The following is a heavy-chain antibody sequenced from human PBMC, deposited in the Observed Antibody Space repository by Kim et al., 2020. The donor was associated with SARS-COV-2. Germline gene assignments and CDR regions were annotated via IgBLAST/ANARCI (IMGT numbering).Heavy chain of an antibody. CDR3: ARAGKRQFASLDV. J-gene: IGHJ6*02. CDR1: GFTFSSYS. CDR2: ISSSGSTI. Sequence: GGSLRLSCAASGFTFSSYSMNWVRQAPGKGLEWVSYISSSGSTIYNADSVKGRFTISRDNAKNSSYLQMNSLRDEDTAVYYCARAGKRQFASLDVWGQGT. D-gene: IGHD3-10*01. V-gene: IGHV3-48*02.